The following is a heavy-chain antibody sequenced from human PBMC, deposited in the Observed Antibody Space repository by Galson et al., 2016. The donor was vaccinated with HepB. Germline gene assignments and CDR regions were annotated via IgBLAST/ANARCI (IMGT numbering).Heavy chain of an antibody. J-gene: IGHJ4*01. CDR2: ISSNVGTT. V-gene: IGHV3-64D*06. CDR1: GFTFSTYP. Sequence: SLRLSCAASGFTFSTYPMHWVRQAPGKGLEYVAAISSNVGTTYYADSVKGRFTITSENSKNTLYLQMSSLRAEDSAVYYCVKGSRLRFLEWSWGYFDYWGHGTLVTVSS. CDR3: VKGSRLRFLEWSWGYFDY. D-gene: IGHD3-3*01.